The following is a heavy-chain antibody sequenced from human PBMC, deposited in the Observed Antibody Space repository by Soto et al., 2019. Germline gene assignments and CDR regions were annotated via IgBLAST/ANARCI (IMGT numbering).Heavy chain of an antibody. CDR1: GGSFSGYY. Sequence: QVQLQQWGAGLLKPSETLFLSCAVSGGSFSGYYWSWIRQPPGKGLEWIGEINHSGSTNYNPSLKSRVTISVDTSKNQFSLKLSSVTAADTAVYYCARGYSSSWYNWFDPWGQATLVTVSS. V-gene: IGHV4-34*01. D-gene: IGHD6-13*01. J-gene: IGHJ5*02. CDR3: ARGYSSSWYNWFDP. CDR2: INHSGST.